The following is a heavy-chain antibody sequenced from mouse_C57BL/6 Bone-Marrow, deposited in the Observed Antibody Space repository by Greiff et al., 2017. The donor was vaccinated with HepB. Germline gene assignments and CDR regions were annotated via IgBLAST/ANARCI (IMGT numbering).Heavy chain of an antibody. CDR1: GYTFTSYW. CDR2: IYPGSGST. J-gene: IGHJ4*01. Sequence: QVQLQQPGAELVKPGASVKMSCKASGYTFTSYWITWVKQRPVQGLEWIGDIYPGSGSTNYNEKFKSKATLTVDTSSSTAYMQLSSLTSEDSAVYYCARPLDYYAMDYWGQGTSVTVSS. V-gene: IGHV1-55*01. CDR3: ARPLDYYAMDY.